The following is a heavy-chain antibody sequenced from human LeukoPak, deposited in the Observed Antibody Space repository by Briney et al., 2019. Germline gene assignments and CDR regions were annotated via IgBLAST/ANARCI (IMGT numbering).Heavy chain of an antibody. Sequence: GGSLRLSCAASEFTFSNYWMSWVRQAPGKGLEWVANIKEDGSKIYYVGSVKGRFTISRDNTKSSLYLRMNSLRAEDTAVYYCARGGWLYFDYWGQGTLVTVSS. D-gene: IGHD6-19*01. CDR3: ARGGWLYFDY. V-gene: IGHV3-7*04. J-gene: IGHJ4*02. CDR2: IKEDGSKI. CDR1: EFTFSNYW.